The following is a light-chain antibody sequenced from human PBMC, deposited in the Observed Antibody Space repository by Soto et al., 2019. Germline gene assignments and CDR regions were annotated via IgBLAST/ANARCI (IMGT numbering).Light chain of an antibody. CDR3: QQRSNWPPGFT. J-gene: IGKJ4*01. V-gene: IGKV3-11*01. CDR1: QSVSSY. CDR2: DAS. Sequence: EIVLTHSPATLSLSPGERATLSCRASQSVSSYLAWYQQKPGQAPRLLIYDASNRATGIPARFSGSGSGTDFTLTISSLEPEDFAVYYCQQRSNWPPGFTFGGGTKVDIK.